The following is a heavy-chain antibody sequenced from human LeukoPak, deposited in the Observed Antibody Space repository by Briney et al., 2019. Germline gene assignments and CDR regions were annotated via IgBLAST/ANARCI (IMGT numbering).Heavy chain of an antibody. Sequence: PSETLSLTCTVPGGSISSYYWSWIRQPPGKGLEWIGYIYTSGSTNYNPSLKSRVTISVDTSKNQFSLKLSSVTAADTAVYYCARLGSHYYDSSGYYYFDYWGQGTLVTVSS. V-gene: IGHV4-4*09. J-gene: IGHJ4*02. CDR1: GGSISSYY. CDR2: IYTSGST. CDR3: ARLGSHYYDSSGYYYFDY. D-gene: IGHD3-22*01.